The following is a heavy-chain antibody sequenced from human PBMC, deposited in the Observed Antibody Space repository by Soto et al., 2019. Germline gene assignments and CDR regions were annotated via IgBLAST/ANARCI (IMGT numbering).Heavy chain of an antibody. J-gene: IGHJ5*02. CDR2: IYSSGTT. CDR1: GISIDNYY. V-gene: IGHV4-4*07. Sequence: QVQLQQSGPGLVKPSETLSLTCTVSGISIDNYYCSWIRQSAGKGLEWIGRIYSSGTTNYNPSLISRVTMSVDMSKSQFSLNVRSVPAADTAVYYCVRDVGGSGWFAPWGQGTLVTVSS. CDR3: VRDVGGSGWFAP.